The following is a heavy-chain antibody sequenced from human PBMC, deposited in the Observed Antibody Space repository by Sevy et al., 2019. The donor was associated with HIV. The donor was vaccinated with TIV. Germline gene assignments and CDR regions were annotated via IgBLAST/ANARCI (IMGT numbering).Heavy chain of an antibody. CDR2: ISGSGRFT. D-gene: IGHD2-15*01. Sequence: GGSLRLSCSASEFTSSSYAMSWVRQAPGKGLEWVSSISGSGRFTYYADFVEGRFIISRDNSKNTLSVQMNSLRAEDTAVYYCAKGFCSGATCPRDYYYYGMDVWGQGTTVTVSS. CDR3: AKGFCSGATCPRDYYYYGMDV. CDR1: EFTSSSYA. V-gene: IGHV3-23*01. J-gene: IGHJ6*02.